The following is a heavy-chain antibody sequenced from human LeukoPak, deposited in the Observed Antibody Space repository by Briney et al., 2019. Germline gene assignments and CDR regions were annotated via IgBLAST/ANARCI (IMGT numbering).Heavy chain of an antibody. CDR1: GFTFSSYG. J-gene: IGHJ5*02. V-gene: IGHV3-30*18. CDR2: ISYDGSNK. CDR3: AKAPYSSSWENWFDP. Sequence: GGSLRLSCAASGFTFSSYGMHWVRQAPGKGLEWVAVISYDGSNKYYADSVKGRFTISRDNSKNTLYLQMNSLRAEDTAVYYCAKAPYSSSWENWFDPWGQGTLVTVSS. D-gene: IGHD6-13*01.